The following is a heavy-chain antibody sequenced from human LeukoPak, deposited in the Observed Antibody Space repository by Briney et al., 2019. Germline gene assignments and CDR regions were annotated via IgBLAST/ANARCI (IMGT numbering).Heavy chain of an antibody. CDR3: AKDQALSLSSSRALDY. J-gene: IGHJ4*02. V-gene: IGHV3-23*01. D-gene: IGHD2-2*01. CDR1: GFTFSTYA. Sequence: GSLRLSCVASGFTFSTYALSWVRQAPGKGLEVVSAISSSGGSPYYADSVNGRFIISRDNSKNTLYLQMNSLRAEDTALYYCAKDQALSLSSSRALDYWGRGTLVTVSS. CDR2: ISSSGGSP.